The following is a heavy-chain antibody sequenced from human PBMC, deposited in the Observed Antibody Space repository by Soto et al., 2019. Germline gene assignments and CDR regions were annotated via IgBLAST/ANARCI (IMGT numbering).Heavy chain of an antibody. J-gene: IGHJ2*01. Sequence: EVQLVESGGGLVQPGRSLRLSCAASGFTFDDYAMHWVRQAPGKGLAWVSGISWNSGSIGYADSVKGRFTISRDNAKNSLYLQMNSLRAEDTALYYCAKDSSSWYWYFDLWGRGTLVTVSS. V-gene: IGHV3-9*01. CDR2: ISWNSGSI. D-gene: IGHD6-13*01. CDR3: AKDSSSWYWYFDL. CDR1: GFTFDDYA.